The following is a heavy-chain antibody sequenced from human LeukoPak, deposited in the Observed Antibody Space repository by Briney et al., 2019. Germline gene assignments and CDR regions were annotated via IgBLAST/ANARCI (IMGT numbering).Heavy chain of an antibody. J-gene: IGHJ4*02. CDR1: GGSVRSYW. D-gene: IGHD1-26*01. CDR2: IYSTGST. Sequence: SETLSLTCDVSGGSVRSYWWGWVRQPAGKGLEWLGRIYSTGSTRFNPSLKSRLTLSIDTSTNQFSLTLTSVTAADTAVYFCARQGYTVSYYFLDYWSQGTLVTVSP. V-gene: IGHV4-4*07. CDR3: ARQGYTVSYYFLDY.